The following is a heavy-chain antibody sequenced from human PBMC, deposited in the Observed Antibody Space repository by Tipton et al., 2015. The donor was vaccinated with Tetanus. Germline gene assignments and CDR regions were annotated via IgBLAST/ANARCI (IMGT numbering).Heavy chain of an antibody. Sequence: SLRLSCDVSGGPVSSSNWWSWVRQAPGKGLEWIGEIYYSGTTNYNPSLKSRVTISVDKSKNQFSLRLGSVTAADTAMYYCAREPAATGTSLFDYWGQGALVTVSS. J-gene: IGHJ4*02. CDR3: AREPAATGTSLFDY. CDR2: IYYSGTT. V-gene: IGHV4-4*02. CDR1: GGPVSSSNW. D-gene: IGHD6-13*01.